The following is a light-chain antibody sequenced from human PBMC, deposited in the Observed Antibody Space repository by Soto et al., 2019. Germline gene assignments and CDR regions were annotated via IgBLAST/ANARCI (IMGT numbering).Light chain of an antibody. CDR3: QQLNSYPFLT. CDR2: AAS. CDR1: QGISSY. V-gene: IGKV1-9*01. J-gene: IGKJ4*01. Sequence: DIQLTQSPSFLSASVGDRVTITCRASQGISSYLAWYQQKPGKAPKLLIYAASTLQSGVTSRFSGSGSGTEFTLTISSLQPEDFATYYCQQLNSYPFLTIGVGTKVEIK.